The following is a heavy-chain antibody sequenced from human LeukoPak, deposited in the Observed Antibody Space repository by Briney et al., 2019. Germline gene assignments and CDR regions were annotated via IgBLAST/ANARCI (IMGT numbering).Heavy chain of an antibody. CDR2: IIPIFGTA. J-gene: IGHJ4*02. V-gene: IGHV1-69*13. D-gene: IGHD5-18*01. CDR1: GGTFSSYA. Sequence: ASVKVSCKASGGTFSSYAISWVRQAPGEGLEWMGGIIPIFGTANYAQKFQGRVTITADESTSTAYMELSSLRSEDTAVYYCARDTAMVAGNFDYWGQGTLVTVSS. CDR3: ARDTAMVAGNFDY.